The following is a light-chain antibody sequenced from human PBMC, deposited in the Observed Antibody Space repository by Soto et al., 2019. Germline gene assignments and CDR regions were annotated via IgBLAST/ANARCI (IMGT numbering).Light chain of an antibody. CDR2: EVS. V-gene: IGLV2-8*01. J-gene: IGLJ1*01. CDR3: SSYAGSNNFV. Sequence: QSVLTQPPSASGSPGQSGTISWTGTSSDGGGYNYVSWYQQHPGKVPKLMIYEVSERPSGVPDRFSGSKSSNTASLTVSGLQAEDEADYYCSSYAGSNNFVFGTGTKV. CDR1: SSDGGGYNY.